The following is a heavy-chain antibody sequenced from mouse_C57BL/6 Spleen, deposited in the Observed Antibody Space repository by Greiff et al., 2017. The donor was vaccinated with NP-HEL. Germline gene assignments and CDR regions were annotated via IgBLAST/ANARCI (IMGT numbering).Heavy chain of an antibody. CDR2: IHPNSGST. Sequence: QVQLQQPGAELVKPGASVKLSCKASGYTFTSYWMHWVKQRPGQGLEWIGMIHPNSGSTNYNEKFKSKATLTVDKSSSTAYMQLSSLTSEDSAVYYWARSNWDGYFDVWGTGTTVTVSS. V-gene: IGHV1-64*01. CDR3: ARSNWDGYFDV. J-gene: IGHJ1*03. D-gene: IGHD4-1*01. CDR1: GYTFTSYW.